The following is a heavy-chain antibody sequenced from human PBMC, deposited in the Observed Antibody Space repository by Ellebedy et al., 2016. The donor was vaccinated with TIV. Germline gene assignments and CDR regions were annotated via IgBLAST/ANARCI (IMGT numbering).Heavy chain of an antibody. CDR3: ARGRGEHFY. V-gene: IGHV1-18*04. CDR1: GYRFSGYG. D-gene: IGHD4-17*01. CDR2: VSTYNTHA. J-gene: IGHJ1*01. Sequence: ASVKVSCXTSGYRFSGYGISWVRQTPGRGLEWVGWVSTYNTHAQSAQKFQGRVSFTTDPSTATAYMELRSLKPDDGAIYYCARGRGEHFYWGQGTLLTVSS.